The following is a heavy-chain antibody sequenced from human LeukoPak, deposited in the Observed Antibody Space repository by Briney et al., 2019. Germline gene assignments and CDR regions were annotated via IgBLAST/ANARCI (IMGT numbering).Heavy chain of an antibody. CDR2: INPNSGGT. J-gene: IGHJ6*03. CDR3: ARQNVDTAMVFYYYYYMDV. V-gene: IGHV1-2*02. Sequence: ASVKVSCKASGYTFTGYYMHWVRQAPGQGLEWMGWINPNSGGTNYAQKFQGRVTMTRDTSISTAYMELGRLRSDDTAVYYCARQNVDTAMVFYYYYYMDVWGKGTTVTVSS. D-gene: IGHD5-18*01. CDR1: GYTFTGYY.